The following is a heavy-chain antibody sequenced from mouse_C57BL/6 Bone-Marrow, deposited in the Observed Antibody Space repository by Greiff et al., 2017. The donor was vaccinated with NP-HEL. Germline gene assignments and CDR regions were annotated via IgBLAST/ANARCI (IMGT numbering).Heavy chain of an antibody. Sequence: QVQLQQSGPELVKPGASVKISCKASGYAFSSSWMNWVKQRPGKGLEWIGRIYPGDGDTNYNGKFKGKATLTADKSSSTAYMQRSSLTSEDSAVYFGARGTTVVATGYWYFDVWGTGTTVTVSS. D-gene: IGHD1-1*01. CDR1: GYAFSSSW. V-gene: IGHV1-82*01. CDR2: IYPGDGDT. CDR3: ARGTTVVATGYWYFDV. J-gene: IGHJ1*03.